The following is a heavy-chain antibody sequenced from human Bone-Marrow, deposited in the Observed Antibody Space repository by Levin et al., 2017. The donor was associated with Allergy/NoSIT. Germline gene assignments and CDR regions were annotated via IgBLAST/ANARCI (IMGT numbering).Heavy chain of an antibody. Sequence: GESLKISCQASGYTFTSYGISWVRQAPGQGLEWMGWISAYNGNTNYAQKLQGRVTMTTDTSTSTAYMELRSLRSDDTAVYYCARGPSIVVVVAATPEIDYWGQGTLVTVSS. D-gene: IGHD2-15*01. J-gene: IGHJ4*02. CDR1: GYTFTSYG. CDR3: ARGPSIVVVVAATPEIDY. V-gene: IGHV1-18*01. CDR2: ISAYNGNT.